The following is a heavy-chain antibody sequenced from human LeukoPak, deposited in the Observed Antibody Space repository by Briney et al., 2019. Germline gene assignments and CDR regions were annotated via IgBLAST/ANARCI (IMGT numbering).Heavy chain of an antibody. Sequence: GGSLRLSCAASGFTSSSYAISWVRQAPGKGLEWVSAISGSGGSTYYADSVKGRFTISRDNSKNTLYLQMNSLRAEDTAIYYCAKMYCSSTSCYTGTVLDYWGQGTLVTVSS. J-gene: IGHJ4*02. CDR1: GFTSSSYA. CDR2: ISGSGGST. CDR3: AKMYCSSTSCYTGTVLDY. D-gene: IGHD2-2*01. V-gene: IGHV3-23*01.